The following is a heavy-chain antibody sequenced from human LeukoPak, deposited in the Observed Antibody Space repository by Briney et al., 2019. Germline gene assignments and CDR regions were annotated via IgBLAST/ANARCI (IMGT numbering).Heavy chain of an antibody. CDR2: IYYTGST. Sequence: PSETLSLTCTVSGGSISSYYWSWIRQPPGKALEWIGYIYYTGSTNFNPSLKSRVTMSLDTSKNQFSLKLNSVTAADTAVYYCATGRAAAGSLGYWGQGALVTVSS. CDR3: ATGRAAAGSLGY. CDR1: GGSISSYY. D-gene: IGHD6-25*01. J-gene: IGHJ4*02. V-gene: IGHV4-59*01.